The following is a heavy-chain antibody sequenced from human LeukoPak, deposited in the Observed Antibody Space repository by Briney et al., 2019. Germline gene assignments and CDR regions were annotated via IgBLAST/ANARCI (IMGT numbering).Heavy chain of an antibody. CDR1: GGSISSYY. CDR2: IYTSGST. J-gene: IGHJ4*02. CDR3: ARDAGYCSSTSCYKVFDY. Sequence: SETLSLTCAVSGGSISSYYWSWIRQPAGKGLEWIGRIYTSGSTNYNPSLKSRVTMSVDTSKNQFSLKLGSVTAADTAVYYCARDAGYCSSTSCYKVFDYWGQGTLVTVSS. D-gene: IGHD2-2*01. V-gene: IGHV4-4*07.